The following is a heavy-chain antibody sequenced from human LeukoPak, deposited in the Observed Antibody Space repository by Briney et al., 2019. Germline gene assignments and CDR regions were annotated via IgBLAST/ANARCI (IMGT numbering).Heavy chain of an antibody. V-gene: IGHV4-34*01. Sequence: PSETLSLTCAVYGGSFSGYYWTWIRQPPGKGLEWIGEINHSGSTNYNPSLESRVIISVDTSKNQFSLKLTSVTAADTAVYFCARSFDYDRSGYYPAFWGRGALVTVSS. CDR1: GGSFSGYY. CDR2: INHSGST. D-gene: IGHD3-22*01. CDR3: ARSFDYDRSGYYPAF. J-gene: IGHJ4*02.